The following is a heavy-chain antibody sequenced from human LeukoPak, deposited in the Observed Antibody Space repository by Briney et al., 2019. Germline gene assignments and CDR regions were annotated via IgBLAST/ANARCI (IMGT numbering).Heavy chain of an antibody. J-gene: IGHJ6*02. CDR2: INPNSGGT. V-gene: IGHV1-2*02. Sequence: ASVKVSCKASGYTFTGCYMHWVRQAPGQGLEWMGWINPNSGGTNYAQKFQGRVTMTRDTSISTAYMELSRLRSDDTAVYYCAREPIVGATTSYGMDVWGQGTTVTVSS. CDR1: GYTFTGCY. D-gene: IGHD1-26*01. CDR3: AREPIVGATTSYGMDV.